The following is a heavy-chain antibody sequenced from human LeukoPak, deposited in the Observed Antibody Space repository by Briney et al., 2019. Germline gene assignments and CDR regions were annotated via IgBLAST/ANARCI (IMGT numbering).Heavy chain of an antibody. CDR1: GFNLSSYL. Sequence: GALRLSCAASGFNLSSYLIRLVRQAPGEGLELVANIKQDGSEKYYVDSVKGRFTISRDNAKNSLYLQMNSLRAEDTAVYYCARDRFGIAARPFDYWGQGTLVTVSS. J-gene: IGHJ4*02. CDR3: ARDRFGIAARPFDY. D-gene: IGHD6-6*01. CDR2: IKQDGSEK. V-gene: IGHV3-7*01.